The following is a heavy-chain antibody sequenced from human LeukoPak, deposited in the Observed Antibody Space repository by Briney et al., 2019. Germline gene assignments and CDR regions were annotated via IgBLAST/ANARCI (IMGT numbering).Heavy chain of an antibody. D-gene: IGHD3-10*01. CDR3: ARGGLGVYGSGTRIGY. CDR1: GYTFTGYY. CDR2: INPNSGGT. J-gene: IGHJ4*02. V-gene: IGHV1-2*02. Sequence: ASVKVSCKASGYTFTGYYMHWVRQAPGQGLEWMGWINPNSGGTNYAQKFQGRVTMTRDTSISTAYMELSRLRSDDTAVYYCARGGLGVYGSGTRIGYWGQGTLVTVSS.